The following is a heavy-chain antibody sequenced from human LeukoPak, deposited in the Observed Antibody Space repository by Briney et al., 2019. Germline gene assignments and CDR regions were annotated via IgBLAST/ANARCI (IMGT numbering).Heavy chain of an antibody. CDR2: IYYSGRT. Sequence: NPSETLSLTCTVSGGSVSSGSLYWNWIRQPPGQGLEWIGYIYYSGRTNYNPSVNGRVTISIDTSKNHFSLKLSSVTAADTAVFYCARGYSSSRGWFDPWGQGTPVTVSS. V-gene: IGHV4-61*03. CDR3: ARGYSSSRGWFDP. D-gene: IGHD6-13*01. CDR1: GGSVSSGSLY. J-gene: IGHJ5*02.